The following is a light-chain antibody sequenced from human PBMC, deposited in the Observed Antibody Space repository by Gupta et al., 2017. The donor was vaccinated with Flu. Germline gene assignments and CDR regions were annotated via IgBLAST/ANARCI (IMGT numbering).Light chain of an antibody. Sequence: QSVLTPPPSASGTPGQRVTLSCSVTTSHIGNHSVTWYQQLPGTAPKLLIYTDNRRPSGGPARFSGSKSGTSASLAISGLHSDDEAEYYCATWDDSLNVLYVFGSGTKVSVL. CDR2: TDN. CDR3: ATWDDSLNVLYV. V-gene: IGLV1-44*01. J-gene: IGLJ1*01. CDR1: TSHIGNHS.